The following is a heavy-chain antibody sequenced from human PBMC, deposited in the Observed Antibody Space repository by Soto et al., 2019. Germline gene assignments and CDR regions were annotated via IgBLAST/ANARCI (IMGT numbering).Heavy chain of an antibody. CDR1: GFSFNNYW. V-gene: IGHV3-74*01. D-gene: IGHD5-18*01. CDR3: ARGGYTRYPPFDY. Sequence: EVQLVESGGALVQPGGSLRLSCAASGFSFNNYWMHWVRQAPGKGLVWVSRVNGDGSSTAYADSVEGRVTISRDNAKNTLCLQVTSLRVEDTAVYYCARGGYTRYPPFDYWGRGTLVTVSS. J-gene: IGHJ4*02. CDR2: VNGDGSST.